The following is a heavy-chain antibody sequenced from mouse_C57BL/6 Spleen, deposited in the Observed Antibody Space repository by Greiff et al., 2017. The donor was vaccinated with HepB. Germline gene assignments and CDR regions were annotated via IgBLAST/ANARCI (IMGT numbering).Heavy chain of an antibody. V-gene: IGHV1-80*01. D-gene: IGHD2-3*01. CDR1: GYAFSSYW. J-gene: IGHJ4*01. Sequence: VQLQQSGAELVKPGASVKISCKASGYAFSSYWMNWVKQRPGKGLEWIGQIYPGDGDTNYNGKFKGKATLTADKSSSTAYMQLSSLTSEDSAVYFCARGDLFGAMDYWGQGTSVTVSS. CDR3: ARGDLFGAMDY. CDR2: IYPGDGDT.